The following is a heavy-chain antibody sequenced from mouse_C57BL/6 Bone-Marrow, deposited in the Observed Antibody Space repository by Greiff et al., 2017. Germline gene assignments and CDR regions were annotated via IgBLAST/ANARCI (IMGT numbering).Heavy chain of an antibody. CDR3: AASYYCSLYAMDY. CDR1: GFSLTSYG. Sequence: QVQLQQSGPGLVQPSQSLSITCTVSGFSLTSYGVHWVRQSPGKGLEWLGVIWSGGSTDYNAAFISRLSISKDNSKSQVFFKMNSLQADDTAIYYCAASYYCSLYAMDYWGQGTSVTVSS. D-gene: IGHD1-1*01. V-gene: IGHV2-2*01. CDR2: IWSGGST. J-gene: IGHJ4*01.